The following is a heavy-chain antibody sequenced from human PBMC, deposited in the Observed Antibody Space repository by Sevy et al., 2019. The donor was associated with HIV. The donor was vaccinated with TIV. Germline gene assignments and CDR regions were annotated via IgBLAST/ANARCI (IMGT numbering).Heavy chain of an antibody. J-gene: IGHJ6*02. CDR2: IWYDGSNK. V-gene: IGHV3-33*01. CDR3: ARDLTIFGVVIYYYYGMDV. Sequence: GGSLRLSCAASGFTFSSYGMHWVRQAPGKGLEWVAVIWYDGSNKYYADSVKGRFTISRDNSKNTPYLQMNSLSAEDTAVYYCARDLTIFGVVIYYYYGMDVWGQGTTVTVSS. CDR1: GFTFSSYG. D-gene: IGHD3-3*01.